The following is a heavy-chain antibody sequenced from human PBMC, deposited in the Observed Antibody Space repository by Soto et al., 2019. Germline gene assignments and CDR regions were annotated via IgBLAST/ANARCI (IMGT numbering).Heavy chain of an antibody. CDR2: ISSSSSTI. D-gene: IGHD6-19*01. Sequence: EVQLVESGGGLVQPGGSLRLSCAASGFTFSSYSMNWVRQAPGKGLEWVSYISSSSSTIYYADSVKGRFTISRDNAKNSLYLQMNSLRDEDTAVYYCERERAVGIAVALNWFDPWGQGTLVTVSS. V-gene: IGHV3-48*02. J-gene: IGHJ5*02. CDR1: GFTFSSYS. CDR3: ERERAVGIAVALNWFDP.